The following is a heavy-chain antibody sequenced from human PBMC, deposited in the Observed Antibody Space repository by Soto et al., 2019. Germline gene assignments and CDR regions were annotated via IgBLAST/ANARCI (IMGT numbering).Heavy chain of an antibody. D-gene: IGHD3-10*01. CDR3: ARSTYFHGSGSYSGGFDP. CDR2: IYHAGST. J-gene: IGHJ5*02. Sequence: QLQLQESGSGLVKPSQTLSLTCAVSGGSISSGGFSWSWIRQSPGKGLEWIGYIYHAGSTFYNPSLKGRVTMSVDRSKNQFSLKLHAVTAADTAVYYCARSTYFHGSGSYSGGFDPWGQGTLVTVSS. V-gene: IGHV4-30-2*06. CDR1: GGSISSGGFS.